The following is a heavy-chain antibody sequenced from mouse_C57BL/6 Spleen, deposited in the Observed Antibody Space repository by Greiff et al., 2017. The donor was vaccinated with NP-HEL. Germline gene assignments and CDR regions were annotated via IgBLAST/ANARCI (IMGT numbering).Heavy chain of an antibody. CDR1: GFSLTSYG. D-gene: IGHD1-2*01. CDR3: ASRLAYDAMAY. V-gene: IGHV2-6*01. CDR2: IWGVGST. Sequence: QVQLKDSGPGLVAPSQSLSITCTVSGFSLTSYGVDWVRQSPGKGLEWRGVIWGVGSTNYTSAPKSRLSISKDNSKSQVFLKMNSLQTDDTAMYYCASRLAYDAMAYWGQGTSVTVSS. J-gene: IGHJ4*01.